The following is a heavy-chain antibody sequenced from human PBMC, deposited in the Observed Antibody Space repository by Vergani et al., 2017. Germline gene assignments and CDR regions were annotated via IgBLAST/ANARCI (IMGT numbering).Heavy chain of an antibody. V-gene: IGHV4-39*07. CDR2: IYYSGST. CDR3: ARGPRLGYCSGGSCYPLRFDP. D-gene: IGHD2-15*01. Sequence: QLQLQESGPGLVKPSETLSLTCTVSGGSISSSSYYWGWIRQPPGKGLEWIGSIYYSGSTYYNPSLKSRVTISVDTSKNQFSLKLSSVTAADTAVYYCARGPRLGYCSGGSCYPLRFDPWGQGTLVTVSS. CDR1: GGSISSSSYY. J-gene: IGHJ5*02.